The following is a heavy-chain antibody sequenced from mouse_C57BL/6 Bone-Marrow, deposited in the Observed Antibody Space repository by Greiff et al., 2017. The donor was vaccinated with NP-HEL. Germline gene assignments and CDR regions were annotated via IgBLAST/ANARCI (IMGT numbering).Heavy chain of an antibody. J-gene: IGHJ2*01. D-gene: IGHD1-1*01. V-gene: IGHV3-6*01. CDR2: ISYDGSN. CDR3: ARRLRSGDY. Sequence: EVQLKESGPGLVKPSQSLSLTCSVTGYSITSGYYWNWIRQFPGNKLEWMGYISYDGSNNYNPSLKNRISITRDTSKNQFFLKLNSVTTEDTATYYCARRLRSGDYWGQGTTLTVSS. CDR1: GYSITSGYY.